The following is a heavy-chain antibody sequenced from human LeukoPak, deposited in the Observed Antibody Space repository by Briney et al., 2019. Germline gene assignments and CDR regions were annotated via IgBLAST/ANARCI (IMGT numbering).Heavy chain of an antibody. J-gene: IGHJ4*02. V-gene: IGHV4-59*08. D-gene: IGHD2-15*01. CDR3: ARHAEDIVVGDSEYFDY. Sequence: PSETLSLTCTVSGGSISSYYWNWIRQPPGKGLEWIGYIYYSGTTNYNPSLKSRVTISVDTSKNQFSLKLSSVTAADTAVYYCARHAEDIVVGDSEYFDYWGQGTLVTVSS. CDR1: GGSISSYY. CDR2: IYYSGTT.